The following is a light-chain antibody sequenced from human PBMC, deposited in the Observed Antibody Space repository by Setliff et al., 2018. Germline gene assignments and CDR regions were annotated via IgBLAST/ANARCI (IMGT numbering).Light chain of an antibody. CDR1: RGISSY. CDR3: LQHNSYPLT. Sequence: DIQMTQSPSAMSASVGDRVTITCRASRGISSYLAWFQQKPGKAPRRLIYGVSTLQSGVPSRFSGSGSGTEFTLTISSLQPEDSATYYCLQHNSYPLTFGGGTKVDIK. CDR2: GVS. V-gene: IGKV1-17*03. J-gene: IGKJ4*01.